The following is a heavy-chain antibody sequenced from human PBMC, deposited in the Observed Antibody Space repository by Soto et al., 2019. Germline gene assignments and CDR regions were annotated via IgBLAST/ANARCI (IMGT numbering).Heavy chain of an antibody. CDR3: ARVGGDIVVVVADVGTCDL. V-gene: IGHV1-18*01. Sequence: GASVKVSCKASGYTFTSYGISWVRQAPGQGLEWMGWISAYNGNTNYAQKLQGRVTMTTDTSTSTAYMELRSLRPDDTAVYYCARVGGDIVVVVADVGTCDLWGQGTMATGSS. D-gene: IGHD2-15*01. CDR2: ISAYNGNT. CDR1: GYTFTSYG. J-gene: IGHJ3*01.